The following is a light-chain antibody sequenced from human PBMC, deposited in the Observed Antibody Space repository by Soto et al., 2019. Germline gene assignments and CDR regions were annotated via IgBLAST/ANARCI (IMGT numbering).Light chain of an antibody. CDR2: GAS. V-gene: IGKV3-15*01. CDR3: QQYNNWPQT. J-gene: IGKJ1*01. CDR1: QSVSSN. Sequence: EIVMTQSPATLSVSPGERATLSCRASQSVSSNLAWYQQKPGQAPRLLIYGASTRATGIPARFSGSGSGTEFTLTISSLQSEDFGVYYCQQYNNWPQTFGQGTKVEI.